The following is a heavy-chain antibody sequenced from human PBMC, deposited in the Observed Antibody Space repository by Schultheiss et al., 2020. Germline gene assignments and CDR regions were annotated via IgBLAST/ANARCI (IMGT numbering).Heavy chain of an antibody. J-gene: IGHJ4*02. CDR2: IRSKANSYAT. V-gene: IGHV3-73*01. Sequence: GGSLRLSCAASGFTLSNYAMSWVRQAPGKGLEWVGRIRSKANSYATAYAASVKGRFTISRDDSKNTAYLQMNSLRAEDTAVYYCAKGDVVVAAPVDYWGQGTLVTVSS. CDR1: GFTLSNYA. CDR3: AKGDVVVAAPVDY. D-gene: IGHD2-15*01.